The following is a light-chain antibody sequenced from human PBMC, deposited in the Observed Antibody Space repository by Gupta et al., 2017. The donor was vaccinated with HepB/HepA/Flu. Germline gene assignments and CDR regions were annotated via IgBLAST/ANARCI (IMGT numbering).Light chain of an antibody. Sequence: QSVLTQPPSVSGAPGQRVTISCPGSRSNIGAGYDVHWYRQVPGTGPKVLVYGDNRRPGGFPDRFSGSRSGTPASRAITGFKAGEEANYNGRPKDSGPYVSGTG. V-gene: IGLV1-40*01. CDR3: RPKDSGPYV. CDR2: GDN. J-gene: IGLJ1*01. CDR1: RSNIGAGYD.